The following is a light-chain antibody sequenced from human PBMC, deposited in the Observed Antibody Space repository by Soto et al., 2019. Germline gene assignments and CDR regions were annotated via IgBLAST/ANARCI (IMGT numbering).Light chain of an antibody. CDR2: GAS. Sequence: MMKQSPATLPVSPGERATLSCRASQSVSSNLAWYQQKPGQAPRFLIYGASTRATGIPARFSGSGSGTEFTLTISSLQSEDFAVYYCQQYDNWPITFGGGTKVDIK. CDR1: QSVSSN. CDR3: QQYDNWPIT. V-gene: IGKV3-15*01. J-gene: IGKJ4*01.